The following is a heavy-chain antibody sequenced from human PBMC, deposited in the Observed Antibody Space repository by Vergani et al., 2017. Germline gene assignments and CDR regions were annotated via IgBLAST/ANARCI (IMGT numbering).Heavy chain of an antibody. V-gene: IGHV3-9*01. CDR1: GITFWKFG. Sequence: EVDLVESGGGLAQPGGSLSLSCEASGITFWKFGMHWVRQGPGKGLEWVSGISWNSGAVDYADSVRGRFTISRDNAKNSLFLEMNSLRFEDTAVYYCAKDNVPGYYDSSGYCDYWGQGTLVTVSS. CDR3: AKDNVPGYYDSSGYCDY. J-gene: IGHJ4*02. D-gene: IGHD3-22*01. CDR2: ISWNSGAV.